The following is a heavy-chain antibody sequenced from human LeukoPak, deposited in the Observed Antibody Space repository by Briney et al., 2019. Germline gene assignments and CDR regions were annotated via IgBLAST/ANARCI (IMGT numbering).Heavy chain of an antibody. Sequence: GGSLRLSCAASGFTFTNYAMNWVRQAPGKGLEWVSTVSGSGGSTHYADSVKGRFTISRDNSKNTLYLQMNSLRAEDTAIYHRAKEFSSGLFDYWGQGILVTVSS. CDR3: AKEFSSGLFDY. CDR2: VSGSGGST. J-gene: IGHJ4*02. V-gene: IGHV3-23*01. CDR1: GFTFTNYA. D-gene: IGHD6-19*01.